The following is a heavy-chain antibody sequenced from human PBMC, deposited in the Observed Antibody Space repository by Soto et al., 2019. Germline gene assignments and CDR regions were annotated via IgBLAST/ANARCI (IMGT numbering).Heavy chain of an antibody. CDR3: ARRYASCFDY. J-gene: IGHJ4*02. CDR2: IYYSGST. Sequence: PSETLSLTCTVSGGSISSYYWSWIRQPPGKGLERIGYIYYSGSTNYNPSLKSRVTISVDTSKNQFSLKLSSVTAADTAVYYCARRYASCFDYWGQGTLVTVSS. CDR1: GGSISSYY. V-gene: IGHV4-59*08. D-gene: IGHD2-2*01.